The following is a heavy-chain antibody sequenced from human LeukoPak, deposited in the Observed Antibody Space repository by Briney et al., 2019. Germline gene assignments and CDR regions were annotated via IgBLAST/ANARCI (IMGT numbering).Heavy chain of an antibody. CDR1: GYTFTGYY. J-gene: IGHJ4*02. Sequence: GASVKVSCKASGYTFTGYYMHWVRQAPGQRLEWMGWINAGNGNTKYSQKFQGRVTITRDTSASTAYMELSSLRSEDTAVYYCARDRWSSGWYYGYWGQETLVTVSS. CDR2: INAGNGNT. D-gene: IGHD6-19*01. CDR3: ARDRWSSGWYYGY. V-gene: IGHV1-3*01.